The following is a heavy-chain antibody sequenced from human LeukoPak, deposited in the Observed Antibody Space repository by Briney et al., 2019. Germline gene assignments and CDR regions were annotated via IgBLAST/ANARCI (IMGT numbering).Heavy chain of an antibody. CDR1: GGSFSGYY. CDR3: AAGYSSSYYYFDY. Sequence: SETLSLTCAVYGGSFSGYYWSWIRQPPGKGLEWIGEINHSGSTNSNPSLNSRVTISVDTSKNQFSLKLSSVTAADTAVYYCAAGYSSSYYYFDYWGQGTLVIVSS. D-gene: IGHD6-13*01. CDR2: INHSGST. J-gene: IGHJ4*02. V-gene: IGHV4-34*01.